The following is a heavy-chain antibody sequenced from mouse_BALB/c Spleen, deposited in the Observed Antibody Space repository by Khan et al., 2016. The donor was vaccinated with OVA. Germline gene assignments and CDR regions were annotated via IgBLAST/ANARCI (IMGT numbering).Heavy chain of an antibody. V-gene: IGHV2-6-7*01. CDR3: ARFGYYDAMDY. CDR1: GFSLTDYG. J-gene: IGHJ4*01. CDR2: IWGDGST. D-gene: IGHD2-2*01. Sequence: VQLQESGPGLVAPSQSLSITCTVSGFSLTDYGVNWVRQPPGKGLEWLGMIWGDGSTDYNSALKSRLSISKDNSKSQLFLKMNSMQTDDKARYYCARFGYYDAMDYWGQGTSVTVSA.